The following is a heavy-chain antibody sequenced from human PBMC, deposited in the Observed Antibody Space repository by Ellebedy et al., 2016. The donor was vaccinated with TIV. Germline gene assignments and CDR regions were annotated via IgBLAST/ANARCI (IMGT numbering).Heavy chain of an antibody. Sequence: AASVKVSCKASGYTFTGYYMHWVRQAPGQGLEWMGWINPNSGGTNYAQKFQGRVTMTRDTSISTAYMELSRLRSDDTAVYYCARDGGATVVTDWYFDLWGRGTLVTVSS. D-gene: IGHD4-23*01. V-gene: IGHV1-2*02. CDR1: GYTFTGYY. CDR2: INPNSGGT. CDR3: ARDGGATVVTDWYFDL. J-gene: IGHJ2*01.